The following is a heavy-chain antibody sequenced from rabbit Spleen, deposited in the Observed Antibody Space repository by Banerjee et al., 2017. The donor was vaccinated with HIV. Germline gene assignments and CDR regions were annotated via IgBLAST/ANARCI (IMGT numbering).Heavy chain of an antibody. Sequence: QEQLEESGGDLVKPEGSLTLTCTASGFSFSGSYYMCWVRQAPGKGLEWIACIGTRSGSTYYASWAKGRFTITKTSSTAVTLQMTSLTAADTATYFCARDLGNINGYAFNLWGQGTLVTVS. V-gene: IGHV1S45*01. CDR2: IGTRSGST. CDR3: ARDLGNINGYAFNL. J-gene: IGHJ4*01. CDR1: GFSFSGSYY. D-gene: IGHD3-3*01.